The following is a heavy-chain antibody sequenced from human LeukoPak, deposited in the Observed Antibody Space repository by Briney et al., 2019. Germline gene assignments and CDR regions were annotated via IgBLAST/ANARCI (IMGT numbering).Heavy chain of an antibody. J-gene: IGHJ4*02. D-gene: IGHD3-3*01. Sequence: GGSLRLSCAASGFTFSSYAMSWVRQAPGKGLEWVSAISGSGGSTYYADSVKGRFTISRGNSKNTLYLQMNSLRAEDTAVYYCAKSLGFLEWPNWDYWGQGTLVTVSS. CDR1: GFTFSSYA. CDR3: AKSLGFLEWPNWDY. V-gene: IGHV3-23*01. CDR2: ISGSGGST.